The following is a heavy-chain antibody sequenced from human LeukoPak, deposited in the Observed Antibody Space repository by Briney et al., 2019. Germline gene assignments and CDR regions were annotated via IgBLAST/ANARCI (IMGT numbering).Heavy chain of an antibody. V-gene: IGHV3-11*01. Sequence: GGSLRLSCAASGFTFSDFHMCWIRKAPGKGLGWVSFSSTSGSTIFYTDSVKGRFTISRDNAKNSLYLQMNSLRAEDTAVYYCARERADALDIWGPGTMVTVSS. CDR1: GFTFSDFH. CDR3: ARERADALDI. CDR2: SSTSGSTI. J-gene: IGHJ3*02.